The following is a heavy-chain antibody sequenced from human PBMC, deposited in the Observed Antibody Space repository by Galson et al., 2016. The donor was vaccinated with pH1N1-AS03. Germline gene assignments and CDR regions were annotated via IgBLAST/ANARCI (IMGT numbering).Heavy chain of an antibody. V-gene: IGHV1-2*04. J-gene: IGHJ6*02. CDR2: INPNNGVT. D-gene: IGHD1-14*01. CDR1: GYIFTGFY. Sequence: SVKVSCKASGYIFTGFYVHWVRQAPGQGLEWMGGINPNNGVTNYAQKFQAWVTMTGDTTISTAYLELYGLKSDDTAVYYCARDPRGPCSSATCATTYYVGMDVWGQGTTVIGSS. CDR3: ARDPRGPCSSATCATTYYVGMDV.